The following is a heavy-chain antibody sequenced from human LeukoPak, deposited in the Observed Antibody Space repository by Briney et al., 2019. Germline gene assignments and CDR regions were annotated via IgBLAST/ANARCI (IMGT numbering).Heavy chain of an antibody. CDR2: IIPIFGTA. Sequence: SVKVSCKASGGTFSSYAISWVRQAPGQGLEWMGGIIPIFGTANYAQKFQGRVTITADESTSTAYMELSSLRSEDTAVYYCARRGPTLMAENYYGMDVWGQGITVTVSS. CDR1: GGTFSSYA. D-gene: IGHD3-10*01. CDR3: ARRGPTLMAENYYGMDV. J-gene: IGHJ6*02. V-gene: IGHV1-69*01.